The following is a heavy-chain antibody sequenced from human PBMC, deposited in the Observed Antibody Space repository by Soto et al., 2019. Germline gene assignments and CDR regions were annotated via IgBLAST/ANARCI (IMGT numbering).Heavy chain of an antibody. Sequence: QVQLVQSGAAVKKPGSSVKVSCKASGGTFSSYAISWVRQAPGQGLEWMGGIIPIFGTANYAQKFQRRVTTTADGSTSTAYRERTSLRSADTAVYYCAKDAIPFNSWNDGFDVWCQGTTVAVSS. J-gene: IGHJ3*01. D-gene: IGHD2-2*02. CDR1: GGTFSSYA. V-gene: IGHV1-69*01. CDR3: AKDAIPFNSWNDGFDV. CDR2: IIPIFGTA.